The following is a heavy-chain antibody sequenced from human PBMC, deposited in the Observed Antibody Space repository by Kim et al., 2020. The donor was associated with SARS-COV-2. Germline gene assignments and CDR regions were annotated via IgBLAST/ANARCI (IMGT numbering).Heavy chain of an antibody. CDR3: ARAEGQCSSSSCYFDS. J-gene: IGHJ4*02. V-gene: IGHV3-7*01. Sequence: GGSLRLSCAASAFRFTDYWMSWVRQAPGKGLEWVANINKDGTEKYHVDSVRGRFTISRDNGKNSLYLQMDSLRAEDAAVYYCARAEGQCSSSSCYFDSWGQGALAAVAA. CDR1: AFRFTDYW. CDR2: INKDGTEK. D-gene: IGHD2-2*01.